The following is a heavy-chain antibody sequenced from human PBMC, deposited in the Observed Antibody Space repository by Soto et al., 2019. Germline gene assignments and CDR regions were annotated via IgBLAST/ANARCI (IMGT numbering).Heavy chain of an antibody. Sequence: QVQLQESGPGLVKPSQTLSLTCTVSGGSISSGDYYWSWIRQPPGKGLEWIGYIYHSGSTSYNPSRKSRVTISVNTSKNHFSLKLSSVTAADTAVYYCARERPDGARLDPWGQGTLITVSS. CDR3: ARERPDGARLDP. CDR2: IYHSGST. J-gene: IGHJ5*02. V-gene: IGHV4-30-4*01. CDR1: GGSISSGDYY.